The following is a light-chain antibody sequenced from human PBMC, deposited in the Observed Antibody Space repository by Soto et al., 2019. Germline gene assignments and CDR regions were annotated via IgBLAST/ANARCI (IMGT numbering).Light chain of an antibody. Sequence: QSALTQPASVSGSPVQSITISCTGTSSDVGGYKFVSWYQQHPGKAPKLMIYEVSNRPSGVSNRFSGSKSGNTASLTISGLQAEDEADYYCSSYTTSSTRVFGGGTKLTVL. V-gene: IGLV2-14*01. CDR1: SSDVGGYKF. CDR3: SSYTTSSTRV. CDR2: EVS. J-gene: IGLJ3*02.